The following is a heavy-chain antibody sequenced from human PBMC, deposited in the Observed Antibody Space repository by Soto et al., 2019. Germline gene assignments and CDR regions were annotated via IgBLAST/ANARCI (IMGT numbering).Heavy chain of an antibody. D-gene: IGHD3-10*01. Sequence: PSETLSLTCTVSGGSISSYYWSWIRQHPGKGLEWIGYIYYSGSTYYNPSLKSRVTISVDTSKNQFSLKLSSVTAADTAVYYCARDRIGSGSSTENWGQGTLVTVSS. CDR2: IYYSGST. V-gene: IGHV4-59*06. J-gene: IGHJ4*02. CDR1: GGSISSYY. CDR3: ARDRIGSGSSTEN.